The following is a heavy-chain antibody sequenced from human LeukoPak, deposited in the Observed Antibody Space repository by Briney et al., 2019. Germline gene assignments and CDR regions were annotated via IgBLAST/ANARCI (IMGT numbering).Heavy chain of an antibody. V-gene: IGHV3-23*01. J-gene: IGHJ5*02. CDR1: GFTFSSYA. D-gene: IGHD3-10*01. CDR2: TSGSGGST. Sequence: GGSLRLSCAASGFTFSSYAMSWVRQAPGKGLEWVSATSGSGGSTYYADSVKGRFTISRDNSKNTLYLQMNSLRAEDTAVYYCAKDLCRYGSGSPWGQGTLATVSS. CDR3: AKDLCRYGSGSP.